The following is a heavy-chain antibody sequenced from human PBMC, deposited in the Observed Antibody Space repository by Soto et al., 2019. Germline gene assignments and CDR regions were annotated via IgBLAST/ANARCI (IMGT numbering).Heavy chain of an antibody. V-gene: IGHV4-38-2*01. CDR3: ARASMPKAHFDY. CDR2: IYHSGST. CDR1: GYSISSGYY. Sequence: ASETLSLTCAVSGYSISSGYYWGWIRQPPGKGLEWIGGIYHSGSTYFNTSLKSRVTISVDTSKNQFSLKLSSVTAADTAVYYCARASMPKAHFDYWGQGTLVTVSS. J-gene: IGHJ4*02. D-gene: IGHD2-2*01.